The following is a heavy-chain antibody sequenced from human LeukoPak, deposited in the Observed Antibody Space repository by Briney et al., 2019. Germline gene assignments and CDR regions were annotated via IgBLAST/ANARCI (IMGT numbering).Heavy chain of an antibody. J-gene: IGHJ5*01. CDR2: INHSGST. CDR3: ARGSKGYSTMVRVDS. CDR1: GGSFSGYY. D-gene: IGHD3-10*01. Sequence: SETLSLTCAVYGGSFSGYYWSWIRQPPGKGLEWIGEINHSGSTNYNPSLKSRVTISVDTSKNQFSLKLSSVTAADTAVYYCARGSKGYSTMVRVDSWGQGTLVTVSS. V-gene: IGHV4-34*01.